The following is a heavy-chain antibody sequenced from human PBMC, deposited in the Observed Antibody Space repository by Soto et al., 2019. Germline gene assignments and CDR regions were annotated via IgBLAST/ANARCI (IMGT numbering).Heavy chain of an antibody. CDR1: GGSISSYY. CDR3: ARDTVTTSDDAFDI. D-gene: IGHD4-17*01. V-gene: IGHV4-59*01. Sequence: QVQLQESGPGLVKPSETLSLTCTVSGGSISSYYWTWIRQPPGKRLEWIGYVYYSGSTNYNPSLKSRGTISVDMSKNQFSLKLSSVTAADTAVYYCARDTVTTSDDAFDIWGQGTMVTVSS. J-gene: IGHJ3*02. CDR2: VYYSGST.